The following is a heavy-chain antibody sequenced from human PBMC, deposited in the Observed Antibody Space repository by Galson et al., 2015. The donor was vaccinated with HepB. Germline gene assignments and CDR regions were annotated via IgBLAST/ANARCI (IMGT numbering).Heavy chain of an antibody. V-gene: IGHV6-1*01. CDR1: GDSVSSHGAA. Sequence: CAISGDSVSSHGAAWNWIRQSPSRGLEWLGRTYYRSKWYYGYAVSVKSQITINPDTSKNQFSLHLNSVTPEDTAVYYCARSAGDLDYWGQGILVTVSS. CDR3: ARSAGDLDY. CDR2: TYYRSKWYY. D-gene: IGHD7-27*01. J-gene: IGHJ4*02.